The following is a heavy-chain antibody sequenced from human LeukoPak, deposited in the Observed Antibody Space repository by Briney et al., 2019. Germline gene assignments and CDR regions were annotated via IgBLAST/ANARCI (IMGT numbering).Heavy chain of an antibody. Sequence: SETLSLTCAVYGGSFSGYYWSWIRQPPGKGLEWIGEINHSGSTNYNPPLKSRVTISVDTSKNQFSLKLSSVTAADTAVYYCARGGGSYYYYYYMDVWGKGTTVTVSS. D-gene: IGHD1-26*01. CDR1: GGSFSGYY. J-gene: IGHJ6*03. CDR2: INHSGST. CDR3: ARGGGSYYYYYYMDV. V-gene: IGHV4-34*01.